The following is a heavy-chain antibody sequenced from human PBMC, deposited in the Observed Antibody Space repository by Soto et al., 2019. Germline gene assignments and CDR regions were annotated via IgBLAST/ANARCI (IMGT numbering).Heavy chain of an antibody. CDR1: GGSISSGGYY. D-gene: IGHD3-9*01. J-gene: IGHJ6*02. CDR2: IYYSGST. V-gene: IGHV4-31*03. CDR3: ARGGGTYYDILTGPYYYYYGMDV. Sequence: SETLSLTCTVSGGSISSGGYYWSWIRQHPGKGLEWIGYIYYSGSTYYNPSLKSRVTISVDTSKNQFSLKLSSVTAADTAVYYCARGGGTYYDILTGPYYYYYGMDVWGQGTTVTVSS.